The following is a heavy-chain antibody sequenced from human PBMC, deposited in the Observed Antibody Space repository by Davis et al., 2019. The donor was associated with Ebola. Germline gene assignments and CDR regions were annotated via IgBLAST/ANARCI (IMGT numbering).Heavy chain of an antibody. D-gene: IGHD1-26*01. CDR3: ARRSSYYNHYGMDV. J-gene: IGHJ6*04. V-gene: IGHV4-39*01. Sequence: MPSETLSLTCTVSGASISRTTNYYWGWIRQSPGKGLEWIGSIYYNGNTYYSPSLRSRVTMSVDSSKNQFSLELSSVTAADTAVYYCARRSSYYNHYGMDVWGKGTTVTVSS. CDR2: IYYNGNT. CDR1: GASISRTTNYY.